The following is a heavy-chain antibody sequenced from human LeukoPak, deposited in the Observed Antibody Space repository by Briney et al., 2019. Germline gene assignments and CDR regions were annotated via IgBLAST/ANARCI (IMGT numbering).Heavy chain of an antibody. Sequence: GGSLRLSCEASGFTFSAYAMAWVRQAPGKGLEWVSSIGSDNKPHYSESVKGRFAISRDNSKSMLFLQLNSLRADDTAVYYCARGRSYGSAWPAGIDCWGQGTLVSVSS. J-gene: IGHJ4*02. CDR1: GFTFSAYA. CDR2: IGSDNKP. V-gene: IGHV3-23*05. CDR3: ARGRSYGSAWPAGIDC. D-gene: IGHD6-19*01.